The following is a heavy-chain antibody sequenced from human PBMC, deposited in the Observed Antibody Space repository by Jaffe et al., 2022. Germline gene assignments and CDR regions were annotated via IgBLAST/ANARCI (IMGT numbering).Heavy chain of an antibody. CDR3: AKGRLSCSGGSCYSGDY. J-gene: IGHJ4*02. Sequence: EVQLLESGGGLVQPGGSLRLSCAASGFTFSSYAMSWVRQAPGKGLEWVSAISGSGGSTYYADSVKGRFTISRDNSKNTLYLQMNSLRAEDTAVYYCAKGRLSCSGGSCYSGDYWGQGTLVTVSS. CDR2: ISGSGGST. CDR1: GFTFSSYA. V-gene: IGHV3-23*01. D-gene: IGHD2-15*01.